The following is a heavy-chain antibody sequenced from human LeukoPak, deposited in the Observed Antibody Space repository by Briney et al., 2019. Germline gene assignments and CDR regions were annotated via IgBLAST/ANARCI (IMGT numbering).Heavy chain of an antibody. CDR1: GFTVSSNY. Sequence: GGSLRLSCAASGFTVSSNYMSWVRQAPGKGLEWVSVIGGSGGNTNYADSVRGRFTVSRDNSKNTVYLQMNSLRAEDTAVYYCAKNYYDNSALGWASFDYWGQGTLVTVSS. D-gene: IGHD3-22*01. V-gene: IGHV3-23*01. CDR3: AKNYYDNSALGWASFDY. CDR2: IGGSGGNT. J-gene: IGHJ4*02.